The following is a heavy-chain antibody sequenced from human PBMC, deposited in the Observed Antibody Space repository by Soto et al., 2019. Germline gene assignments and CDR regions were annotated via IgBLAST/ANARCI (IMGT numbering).Heavy chain of an antibody. V-gene: IGHV1-69*13. CDR3: ARTNPTSGYFYFDY. Sequence: SVKVSCKASGGTFSSYVISWVRQAPGQGLEWMGGIIPMFDTTYYAQNFQGRVTITADGSTSTAYMELSSLRSEDSAVYYCARTNPTSGYFYFDYWGQGTLVTVSS. CDR1: GGTFSSYV. CDR2: IIPMFDTT. D-gene: IGHD5-12*01. J-gene: IGHJ4*02.